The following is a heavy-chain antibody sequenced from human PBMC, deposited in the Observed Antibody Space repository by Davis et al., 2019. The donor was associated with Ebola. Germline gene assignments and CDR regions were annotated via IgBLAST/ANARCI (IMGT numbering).Heavy chain of an antibody. V-gene: IGHV1-2*02. J-gene: IGHJ3*02. D-gene: IGHD6-13*01. CDR3: ARGRSSSRWAFDI. CDR2: INPHGGGT. CDR1: GYTFTAYY. Sequence: ASVKVSCKASGYTFTAYYIHWVRQAPGQGLEWMGWINPHGGGTMYAQRFQDRVNMTRDMSISTAYMDLSRLKSDDTAVYYCARGRSSSRWAFDIWGQRTMVTVSS.